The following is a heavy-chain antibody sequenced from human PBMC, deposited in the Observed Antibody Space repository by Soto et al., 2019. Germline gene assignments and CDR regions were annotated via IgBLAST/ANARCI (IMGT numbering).Heavy chain of an antibody. J-gene: IGHJ5*02. CDR2: IYYSGST. Sequence: PSETLSLTCTVSGGSMSSYYWSWIRQPPGKGLEWIGYIYYSGSTNYNPSLKSRVTISVDTSKNQFSLKLSSVTAADTAVYYCARAGYYDFWSDPRNWFDPWGQGTLVTVSS. CDR3: ARAGYYDFWSDPRNWFDP. CDR1: GGSMSSYY. V-gene: IGHV4-59*01. D-gene: IGHD3-3*01.